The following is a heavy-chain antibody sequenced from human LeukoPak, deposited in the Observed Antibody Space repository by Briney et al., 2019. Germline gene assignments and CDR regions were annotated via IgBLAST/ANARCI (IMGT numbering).Heavy chain of an antibody. CDR1: GYTFTSYY. Sequence: ASVKVSCKASGYTFTSYYMHWVRQAPGQGLEWMGIINPSGGSTSYAQKFQGRVTMTRDTSTSTVYMGLSSLRSEDTAVYYCAIAQTYYYDSSGYYRRFDYWGQGTLVTVSS. J-gene: IGHJ4*02. D-gene: IGHD3-22*01. CDR3: AIAQTYYYDSSGYYRRFDY. CDR2: INPSGGST. V-gene: IGHV1-46*01.